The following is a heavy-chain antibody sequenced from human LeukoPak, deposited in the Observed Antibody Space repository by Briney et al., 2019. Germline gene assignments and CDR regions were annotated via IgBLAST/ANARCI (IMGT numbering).Heavy chain of an antibody. CDR2: IYHSGST. CDR3: ARVDEVGDHAFDI. CDR1: GGSFSGYY. Sequence: SETLSLTCAVYGGSFSGYYWSWIRQPPGKRLEWIGSIYHSGSTYYNPSLKSRVTISVDTSKNQFSLKLSSVTAADTAVYYCARVDEVGDHAFDIWGQGTMVTVSS. D-gene: IGHD1-26*01. J-gene: IGHJ3*02. V-gene: IGHV4-34*01.